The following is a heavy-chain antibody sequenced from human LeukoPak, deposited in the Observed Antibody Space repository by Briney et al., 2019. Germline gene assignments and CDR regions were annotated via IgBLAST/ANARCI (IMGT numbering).Heavy chain of an antibody. V-gene: IGHV2-70*04. J-gene: IGHJ6*03. D-gene: IGHD2/OR15-2a*01. CDR2: IDWDDDK. Sequence: SGPALVKPTQTLTLTCTFSGFSLSTSGMRVSWIRQPPGKALEWLARIDWDDDKFYSTSLKTRLTISKDTSKNQVVLTMTNMDPVDTATYYCARTRSTTTEDYYYYMDVWGRGTTVTVSS. CDR1: GFSLSTSGMR. CDR3: ARTRSTTTEDYYYYMDV.